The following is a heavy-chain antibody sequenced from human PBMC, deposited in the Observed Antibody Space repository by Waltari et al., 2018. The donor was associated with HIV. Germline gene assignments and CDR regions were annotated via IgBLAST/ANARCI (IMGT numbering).Heavy chain of an antibody. D-gene: IGHD3-22*01. CDR1: GGTFSTYA. V-gene: IGHV1-69*12. Sequence: QVQLVQSGAEVKKPGSSVNVSCKASGGTFSTYAIRWVLPAPGQGLEWMGGIIPIFGTANYAQKFQGRVTITADESTSTSYMELSSLRSEDTAVYYCAGSYFDSSGYYAFDYWGQGTLVTVSS. CDR2: IIPIFGTA. J-gene: IGHJ4*02. CDR3: AGSYFDSSGYYAFDY.